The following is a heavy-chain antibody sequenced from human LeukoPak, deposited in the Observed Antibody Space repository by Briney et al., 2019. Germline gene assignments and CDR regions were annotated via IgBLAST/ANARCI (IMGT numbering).Heavy chain of an antibody. V-gene: IGHV4-39*07. CDR1: GGSINNRSYY. J-gene: IGHJ3*02. CDR3: ARKTVTVIVDSSDADDAFDI. Sequence: SETLSLTCTLSGGSINNRSYYWAWIRQTPGKGLEWIGSVYYTGSTYYAASLKTRVTISVDTSKNQFSLSLRSATAADTAFYFCARKTVTVIVDSSDADDAFDIWGQGTMVIVSS. CDR2: VYYTGST. D-gene: IGHD3-22*01.